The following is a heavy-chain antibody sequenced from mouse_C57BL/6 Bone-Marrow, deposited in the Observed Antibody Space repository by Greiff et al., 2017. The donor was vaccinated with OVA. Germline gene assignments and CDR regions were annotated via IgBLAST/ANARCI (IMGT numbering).Heavy chain of an antibody. Sequence: EVMLVESGPELVKPGASVKIPCKASGYTFTDYNMDWVKQSHGKSLEWIGDINPNNGGTIYNQKFKGKATLTVDKSSSTAYMELRSLTSEDTAVYYCARSPYGSSRFDYWGQGTTLTVSS. J-gene: IGHJ2*01. V-gene: IGHV1-18*01. CDR3: ARSPYGSSRFDY. CDR1: GYTFTDYN. D-gene: IGHD1-1*01. CDR2: INPNNGGT.